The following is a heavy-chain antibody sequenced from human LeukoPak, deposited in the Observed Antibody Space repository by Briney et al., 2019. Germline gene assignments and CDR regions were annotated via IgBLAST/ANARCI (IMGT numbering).Heavy chain of an antibody. CDR2: INTKGEP. CDR3: ATSNDAKIAPFDH. Sequence: PSETLSLTCTVSGVSMSAYQWSWVRQSPEKGLEWIGCINTKGEPSNNPSLKSRVTASVDTSKSQFSLRLTSVTAADTAVYYCATSNDAKIAPFDHWGQGAPVTVSS. D-gene: IGHD2-21*01. CDR1: GVSMSAYQ. J-gene: IGHJ4*02. V-gene: IGHV4-4*09.